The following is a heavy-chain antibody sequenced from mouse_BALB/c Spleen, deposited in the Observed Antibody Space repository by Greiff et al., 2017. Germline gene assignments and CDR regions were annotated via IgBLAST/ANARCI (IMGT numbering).Heavy chain of an antibody. V-gene: IGHV2-4-1*01. CDR2: IWSGGST. Sequence: QVQLQQSGPGLVQPSQSLSITCTVSGFSFTSYGVHWVRQSPGKGLEWLGVIWSGGSTDYNAAFISRLSIIKDNSKCQVYFKRNSLQADDTDIYYCARKCDYAMDDWGQGTSVTVSS. CDR1: GFSFTSYG. CDR3: ARKCDYAMDD. J-gene: IGHJ4*01.